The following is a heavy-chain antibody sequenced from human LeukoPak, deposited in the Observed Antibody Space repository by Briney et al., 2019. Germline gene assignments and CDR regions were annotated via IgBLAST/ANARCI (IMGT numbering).Heavy chain of an antibody. V-gene: IGHV1-46*01. CDR2: INPRGGST. Sequence: ASVKVSCKASGYTFTSHFMHWVRQAPGQGLEWMGIINPRGGSTSYTQKFQGRVTMTRDTSTSTVYMELSSLRSEDTAVYYCARGSPNIAARDNWFDPWGQGTLVTVSS. J-gene: IGHJ5*02. CDR3: ARGSPNIAARDNWFDP. CDR1: GYTFTSHF. D-gene: IGHD6-6*01.